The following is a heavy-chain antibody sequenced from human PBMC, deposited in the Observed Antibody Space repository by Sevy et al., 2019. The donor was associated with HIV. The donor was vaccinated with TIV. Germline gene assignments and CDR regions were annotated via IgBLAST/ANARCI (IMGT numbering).Heavy chain of an antibody. CDR3: ARHLYSSSSKVGYHYGMDV. V-gene: IGHV4-39*01. J-gene: IGHJ6*02. CDR1: GGSISSSSNY. Sequence: SETLSLTCTVSGGSISSSSNYWGWIRQPPGKGLEWIGSIYYSGSTYYNPSLKSRVTISVDTSKNQFSLKLSSVTAADTAVYYCARHLYSSSSKVGYHYGMDVWGQGTTVTVSS. D-gene: IGHD6-6*01. CDR2: IYYSGST.